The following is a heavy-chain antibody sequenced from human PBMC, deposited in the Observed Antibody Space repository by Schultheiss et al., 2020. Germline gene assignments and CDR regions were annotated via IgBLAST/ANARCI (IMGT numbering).Heavy chain of an antibody. CDR2: IYSGGST. V-gene: IGHV3-53*01. D-gene: IGHD2-8*01. CDR1: GGSISSYY. CDR3: ARDLRHGQTYYYYMDV. J-gene: IGHJ6*03. Sequence: ETLSLTCTVSGGSISSYYWSWIRQPPGKGLEWVSVIYSGGSTYYADSVKGRFTISRDNSKNTLYLQMNSLRAEDTAVYYCARDLRHGQTYYYYMDVWGKGTTVTVSS.